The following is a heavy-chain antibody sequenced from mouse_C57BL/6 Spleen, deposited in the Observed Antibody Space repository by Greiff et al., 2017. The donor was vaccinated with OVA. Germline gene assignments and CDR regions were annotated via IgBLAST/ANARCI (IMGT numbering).Heavy chain of an antibody. CDR2: INPGSGGT. CDR3: AREGGGTSRYFDY. CDR1: GYAFTNYL. J-gene: IGHJ2*01. V-gene: IGHV1-54*01. D-gene: IGHD4-1*01. Sequence: VQLQQSGAELVRPGTSVKVSCKASGYAFTNYLIEWVKQRPGQGLEWIGVINPGSGGTNYNEKFKGKATLTADKSSSTAYMQLSSLTSEDSAVYFCAREGGGTSRYFDYWGQGTTLTVSS.